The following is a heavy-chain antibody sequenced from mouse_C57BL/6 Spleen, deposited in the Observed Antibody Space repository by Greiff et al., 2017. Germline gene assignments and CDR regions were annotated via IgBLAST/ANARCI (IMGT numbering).Heavy chain of an antibody. V-gene: IGHV1-31*01. Sequence: VQLKESGPELVKPGASVKISCKASGYSFTGYYMHWVKQSHGNILDWIGYIYPYNGVSSYNQKFKGKATLTVDKSSSTAYMELRSLTSEDSAVYYCARGYYGNYVYAMDYWGQGTSVTVSS. J-gene: IGHJ4*01. CDR2: IYPYNGVS. D-gene: IGHD2-1*01. CDR1: GYSFTGYY. CDR3: ARGYYGNYVYAMDY.